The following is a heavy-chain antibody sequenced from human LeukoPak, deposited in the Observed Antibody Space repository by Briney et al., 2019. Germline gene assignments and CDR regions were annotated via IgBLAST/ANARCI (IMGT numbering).Heavy chain of an antibody. CDR1: GGSISSSSYY. Sequence: SETLSLTCTVSGGSISSSSYYWGWIRQPPGKGLEWIGSIYYSGSTYYNPSLKSRVTISVDTSKDQFSLKLSSVTAADTAVYYCARDGKDGDYLGYWGQGTLVTVSS. D-gene: IGHD4-17*01. CDR2: IYYSGST. V-gene: IGHV4-39*07. CDR3: ARDGKDGDYLGY. J-gene: IGHJ4*02.